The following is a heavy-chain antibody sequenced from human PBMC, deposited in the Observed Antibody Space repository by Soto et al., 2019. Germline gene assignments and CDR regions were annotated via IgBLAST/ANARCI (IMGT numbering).Heavy chain of an antibody. V-gene: IGHV1-69*06. CDR1: GGTFSSYA. J-gene: IGHJ3*02. CDR2: IIPIFGTA. D-gene: IGHD3-22*01. Sequence: QVQLVQSGAEVKKPGSSVKVSCKASGGTFSSYAISWVRQAPGQGLEWMGGIIPIFGTANYAQKFQGIVTITAEKSTSTAYMELSSLRSEDTAVYYCARDSDSSGNAFDIWCQGTMVTVSS. CDR3: ARDSDSSGNAFDI.